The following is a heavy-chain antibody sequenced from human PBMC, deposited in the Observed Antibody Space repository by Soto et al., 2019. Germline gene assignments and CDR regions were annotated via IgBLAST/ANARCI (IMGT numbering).Heavy chain of an antibody. D-gene: IGHD2-15*01. CDR1: GYTFTSYA. CDR2: INAGNGNT. CDR3: ARDLSLGVVAATLVY. V-gene: IGHV1-3*01. Sequence: GASVKVSCKASGYTFTSYAMHWVRQAPGQRLEWMGWINAGNGNTKYSQKFQGRVTITRDTSASTAYMELSSLRSEDTAVYYCARDLSLGVVAATLVYWGQGTLVTVSS. J-gene: IGHJ4*02.